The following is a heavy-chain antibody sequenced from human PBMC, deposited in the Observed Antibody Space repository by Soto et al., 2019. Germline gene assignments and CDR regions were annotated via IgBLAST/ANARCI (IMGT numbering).Heavy chain of an antibody. V-gene: IGHV1-18*01. CDR1: GYTFTNYG. Sequence: QVQLVQSGAEVKKPGASVKVSCKASGYTFTNYGINWVRQAPGQGLEWMGWISASNGNTKEAQRVQGRVTMTTYTSTTTAYMELRSLRSDETAVYYCARSQSGDYEGCGYWGQGTLVTVSS. J-gene: IGHJ4*02. CDR2: ISASNGNT. D-gene: IGHD4-17*01. CDR3: ARSQSGDYEGCGY.